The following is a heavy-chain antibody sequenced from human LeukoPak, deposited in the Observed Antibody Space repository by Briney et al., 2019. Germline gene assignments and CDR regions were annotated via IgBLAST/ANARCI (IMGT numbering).Heavy chain of an antibody. D-gene: IGHD3-10*01. CDR3: ARGRHYGSGSYYQRYGMDV. J-gene: IGHJ6*02. CDR1: GGSFSGYY. Sequence: SETLSLTCAVYGGSFSGYYWSWIRQPPGKGLEWIGEINHSGSTNYNPSLKSRATISVDTSKNQFSLKLSSVTAADTAVYYCARGRHYGSGSYYQRYGMDVWGQGTTVTASS. CDR2: INHSGST. V-gene: IGHV4-34*01.